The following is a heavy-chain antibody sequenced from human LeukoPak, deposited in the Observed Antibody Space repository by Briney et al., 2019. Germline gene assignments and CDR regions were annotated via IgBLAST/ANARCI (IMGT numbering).Heavy chain of an antibody. D-gene: IGHD6-19*01. CDR3: ARLGWSEAFDY. Sequence: MASETLSLTCTVSGGSISSSSYYWGWIRQPPGKGLEWIGSIYYSGSTYYNPSLKSRVTISVDTSKNQFSLKLSSVTAADTAVYYCARLGWSEAFDYWGQGTLVTVSS. CDR2: IYYSGST. V-gene: IGHV4-39*01. J-gene: IGHJ4*02. CDR1: GGSISSSSYY.